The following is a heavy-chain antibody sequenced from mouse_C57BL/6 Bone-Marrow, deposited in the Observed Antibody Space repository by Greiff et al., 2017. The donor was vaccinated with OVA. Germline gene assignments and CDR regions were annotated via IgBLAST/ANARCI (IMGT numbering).Heavy chain of an antibody. CDR3: VRVLYYYGSSPYYYAMDY. Sequence: QVQLQQSGAELVRPGTSVKMSCKASGYTFTNYWIGWAKQRPGHGLEWIGDIYPGGGYTNYNEKFKGKATLTADKSSSTAYMQFSSLTSEDSAIYYCVRVLYYYGSSPYYYAMDYWGQGTSVTVSS. CDR1: GYTFTNYW. J-gene: IGHJ4*01. CDR2: IYPGGGYT. V-gene: IGHV1-63*01. D-gene: IGHD1-1*01.